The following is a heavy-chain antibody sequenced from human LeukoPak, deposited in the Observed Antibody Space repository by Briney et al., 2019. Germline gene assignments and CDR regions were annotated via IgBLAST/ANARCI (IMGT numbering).Heavy chain of an antibody. D-gene: IGHD3-10*02. J-gene: IGHJ4*02. CDR2: IYTSGST. CDR1: GGSISSGRYY. CDR3: AREPLFGELS. Sequence: SETLSLTCTVSGGSISSGRYYWSWIRQPARKGLEWIGRIYTSGSTNYNPSLKSRVTISVDTSKNQFSLKLSSVTAADTAVYYCAREPLFGELSWGQGTLVTVSS. V-gene: IGHV4-61*02.